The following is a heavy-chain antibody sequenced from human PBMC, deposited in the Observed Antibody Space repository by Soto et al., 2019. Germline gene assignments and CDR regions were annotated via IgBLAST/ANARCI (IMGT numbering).Heavy chain of an antibody. D-gene: IGHD1-26*01. J-gene: IGHJ4*02. CDR2: IYYSGST. Sequence: SETLSLTCTVSGGSISSSSYYWGWIRQPPGKGLEWIGSIYYSGSTYYNPSLKSRVTISVDTSKNQFSLKLSSVTAADTAVYYCARLGSLRSEVDYWGQGTLVTVSS. CDR3: ARLGSLRSEVDY. CDR1: GGSISSSSYY. V-gene: IGHV4-39*01.